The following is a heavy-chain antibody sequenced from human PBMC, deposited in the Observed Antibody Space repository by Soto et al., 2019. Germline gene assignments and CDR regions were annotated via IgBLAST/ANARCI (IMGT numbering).Heavy chain of an antibody. J-gene: IGHJ6*02. CDR2: IIPIFGTA. Sequence: SVKVSCKASGGTFSSYAISWVRQAPGQGLEWMGGIIPIFGTANYAQKFQGRVTITADESTSTAYMELSSLRSEDTAVYYCARGRDGYNNAPIYYYYGMGVWGQGTTVTVSS. D-gene: IGHD5-12*01. CDR3: ARGRDGYNNAPIYYYYGMGV. CDR1: GGTFSSYA. V-gene: IGHV1-69*13.